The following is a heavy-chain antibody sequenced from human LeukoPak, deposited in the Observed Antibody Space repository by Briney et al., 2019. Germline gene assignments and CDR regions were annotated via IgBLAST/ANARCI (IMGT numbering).Heavy chain of an antibody. CDR2: IRYDGSNK. CDR3: AKDGLAYYYDSSGYDDAFDI. D-gene: IGHD3-22*01. V-gene: IGHV3-30*02. J-gene: IGHJ3*02. CDR1: GFTFSRYG. Sequence: GGSLRLSCAASGFTFSRYGMHWVRQAPGKGLEWVAFIRYDGSNKYYADSVKGRFTISRDNSKNTLYLQMNSLRAEDTAVYYCAKDGLAYYYDSSGYDDAFDIWGQGTMVTVSS.